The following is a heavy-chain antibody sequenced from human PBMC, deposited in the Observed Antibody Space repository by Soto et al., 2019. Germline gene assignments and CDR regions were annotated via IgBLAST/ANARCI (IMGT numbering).Heavy chain of an antibody. Sequence: LIPSCASFGITFRNDAMNGVRQAPRPGPQWVSYISMSGSLTYYEESVKGRFGVSRDNAKNSLHLQMGRLRDEDTAVYYWASDDADNLRDPFDCWGQGTLV. CDR1: GITFRNDA. J-gene: IGHJ4*02. D-gene: IGHD1-1*01. V-gene: IGHV3-48*03. CDR2: ISMSGSLT. CDR3: ASDDADNLRDPFDC.